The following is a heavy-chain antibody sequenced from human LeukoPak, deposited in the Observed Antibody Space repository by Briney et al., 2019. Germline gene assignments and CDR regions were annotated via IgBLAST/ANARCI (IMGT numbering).Heavy chain of an antibody. V-gene: IGHV4-34*01. CDR3: ARDLIPRGYSGYGYFDY. Sequence: SETLSLTCAVYGGSFSGYYWSWIRQPPGKGLEWIGEINHSGSTNYNPSLKSRVTISVDTSKNQFSLKLSSVTAADTAVYYCARDLIPRGYSGYGYFDYWGQGTLVTVSS. CDR1: GGSFSGYY. D-gene: IGHD5-12*01. CDR2: INHSGST. J-gene: IGHJ4*02.